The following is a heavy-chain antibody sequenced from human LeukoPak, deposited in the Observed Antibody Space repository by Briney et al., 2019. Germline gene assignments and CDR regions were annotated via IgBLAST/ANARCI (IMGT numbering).Heavy chain of an antibody. CDR3: ARAVALRYCSGGSCPSEFDY. CDR1: GYTFTSYY. J-gene: IGHJ4*02. Sequence: ASVKVSCKASGYTFTSYYMHWVRQAPGQGLDWMVIINPSGGSTSDAQKFQGRVTMTRDTSTSTVYMELSSLTSEDTAVYYCARAVALRYCSGGSCPSEFDYWGQGTLVTDYS. D-gene: IGHD2-15*01. CDR2: INPSGGST. V-gene: IGHV1-46*01.